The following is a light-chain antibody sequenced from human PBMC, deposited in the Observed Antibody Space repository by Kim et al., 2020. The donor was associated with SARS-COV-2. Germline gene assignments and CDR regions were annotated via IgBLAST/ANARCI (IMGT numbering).Light chain of an antibody. J-gene: IGLJ2*01. CDR1: TGPVTHKHY. V-gene: IGLV7-43*01. CDR2: SGT. Sequence: PGGTSPLTCTSSTGPVTHKHYPNWFQQKPGQAPLPLVYSGTAKHSWTPARFSVSVLGGKAALTLSDVQPEDEAEYYCLLYFDSSVVFGGGTQLTVL. CDR3: LLYFDSSVV.